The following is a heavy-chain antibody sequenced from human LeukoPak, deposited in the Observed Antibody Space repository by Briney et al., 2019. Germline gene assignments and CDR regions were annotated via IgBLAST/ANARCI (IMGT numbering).Heavy chain of an antibody. CDR1: GFTFSSYA. V-gene: IGHV3-23*01. Sequence: GGSLRLSCAASGFTFSSYAMSWVRQAPGKGLEWVSAISGSGGSTYYADSVEGRFTISRDNSKNTLYLQMNSLRAEDTAVYYCAKDRDMITFGGVIAIPFDYWGQGTLVTVSS. J-gene: IGHJ4*02. CDR3: AKDRDMITFGGVIAIPFDY. D-gene: IGHD3-16*02. CDR2: ISGSGGST.